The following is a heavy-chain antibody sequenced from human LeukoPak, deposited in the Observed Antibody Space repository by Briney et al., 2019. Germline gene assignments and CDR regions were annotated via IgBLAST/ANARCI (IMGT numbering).Heavy chain of an antibody. D-gene: IGHD6-13*01. Sequence: GGSLRLSCAASGFTFDDYVMHWVRQAPGKGLEWVSGISWNSGSIGYADSVKGRFTISRDNAKNSLYLQMNSLRAEDTALYYCAKSQRHSSSWSPTDYWGQGTLVTVSS. CDR2: ISWNSGSI. CDR1: GFTFDDYV. V-gene: IGHV3-9*01. J-gene: IGHJ4*02. CDR3: AKSQRHSSSWSPTDY.